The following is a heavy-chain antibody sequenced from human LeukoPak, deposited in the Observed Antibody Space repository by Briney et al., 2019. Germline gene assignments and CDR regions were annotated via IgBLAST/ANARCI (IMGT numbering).Heavy chain of an antibody. J-gene: IGHJ4*02. CDR2: IYYSGST. CDR3: ARIPDYGDYVDY. Sequence: SETLSLTCTVSGGSISSSSYYWGWIRQPPGKGLEWIGSIYYSGSTYYNPSLKSRVTISVDTSKNQFSLKLGSVTAADTAVYYCARIPDYGDYVDYWGQGTLVTVSS. CDR1: GGSISSSSYY. V-gene: IGHV4-39*07. D-gene: IGHD4-17*01.